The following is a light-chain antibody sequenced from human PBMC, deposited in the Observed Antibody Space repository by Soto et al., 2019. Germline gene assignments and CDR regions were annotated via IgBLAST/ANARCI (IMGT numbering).Light chain of an antibody. Sequence: EIVLTQSPGTLSLSPGERATLSCRGSQSVSSSYLAWYQQKPGQAPRLLIYGASSRATGIPDRFSGSGSGTDFTLTISSLEPEDFAVYFCQQYGDSPITFGQGTRLEIK. J-gene: IGKJ5*01. CDR3: QQYGDSPIT. CDR2: GAS. CDR1: QSVSSSY. V-gene: IGKV3-20*01.